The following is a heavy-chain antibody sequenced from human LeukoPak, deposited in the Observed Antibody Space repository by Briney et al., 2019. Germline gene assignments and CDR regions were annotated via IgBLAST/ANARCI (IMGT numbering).Heavy chain of an antibody. V-gene: IGHV3-23*01. J-gene: IGHJ4*02. CDR2: ISGSGGST. Sequence: QPGGSLRLSCAASGFTFGSYAMSWVREAPGKGVEWVSAISGSGGSTYYADSVKGRFTISRDNSKNTLYLQMNSLRAEDTAVYYCARELTGDSEGDADYWGQGTLVTVSS. CDR1: GFTFGSYA. CDR3: ARELTGDSEGDADY. D-gene: IGHD7-27*01.